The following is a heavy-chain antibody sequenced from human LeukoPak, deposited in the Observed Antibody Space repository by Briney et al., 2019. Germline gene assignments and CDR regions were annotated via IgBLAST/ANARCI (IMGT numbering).Heavy chain of an antibody. CDR3: ATYGSGSYSIYYYYYMDV. J-gene: IGHJ6*03. CDR1: GFTFDDYG. CDR2: INWNGGST. D-gene: IGHD3-10*01. Sequence: GGSLRLSCAASGFTFDDYGMSWVRQAPGKGLEWVSGINWNGGSTGYADSVKGRFTISRDNAKNSLYLQMNSLRAEDTALYYCATYGSGSYSIYYYYYMDVWGKGTTVTVSS. V-gene: IGHV3-20*04.